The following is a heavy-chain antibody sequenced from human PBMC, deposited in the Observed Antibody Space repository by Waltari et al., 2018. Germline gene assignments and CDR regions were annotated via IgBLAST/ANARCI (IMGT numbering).Heavy chain of an antibody. V-gene: IGHV4-59*08. CDR3: ARHGVGQVVQD. CDR2: VFSSGSS. D-gene: IGHD1-26*01. Sequence: QVQLQESGPGLLKPSETLSLTCTVSGGSINGFYWSWIRQTPEKGLEWIAYVFSSGSSGTNPSVRSRVTISADPSKNQISLKLSSVTAGDTAVYFCARHGVGQVVQDWGQGTLVTVSS. CDR1: GGSINGFY. J-gene: IGHJ1*01.